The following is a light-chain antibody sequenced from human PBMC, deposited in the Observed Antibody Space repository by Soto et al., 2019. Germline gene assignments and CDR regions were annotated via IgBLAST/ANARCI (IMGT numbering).Light chain of an antibody. V-gene: IGKV3-15*01. J-gene: IGKJ5*01. Sequence: EIVMTQSPATLSVSPGERATLSCRASQSVSSNLAWYQQKPGQAPRLLIQGASTRATGIPARFSGSGSETDFTLTISSLEPEDFAVYYCQQRSDWPLTFGQGTRLEIK. CDR2: GAS. CDR3: QQRSDWPLT. CDR1: QSVSSN.